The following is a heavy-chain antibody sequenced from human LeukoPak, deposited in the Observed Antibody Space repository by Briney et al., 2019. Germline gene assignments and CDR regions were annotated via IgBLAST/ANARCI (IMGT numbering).Heavy chain of an antibody. J-gene: IGHJ5*02. CDR2: ISGYNGYT. V-gene: IGHV1-18*01. D-gene: IGHD3-16*01. CDR3: ARVAPHRKMSYGNQNWFDT. Sequence: GASVKVSCKASGFTFTSFGISWVRQAPAQGLEWMGWISGYNGYTKYAQKLQGRVTMTTDTSTSTAHMELRSLRSDDTAVYYCARVAPHRKMSYGNQNWFDTWGQGTLVTVSS. CDR1: GFTFTSFG.